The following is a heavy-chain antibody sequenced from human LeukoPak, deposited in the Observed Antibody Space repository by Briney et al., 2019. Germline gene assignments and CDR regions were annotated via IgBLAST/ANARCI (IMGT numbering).Heavy chain of an antibody. CDR3: ARLSVRGSPWLTH. J-gene: IGHJ4*02. D-gene: IGHD3-10*01. V-gene: IGHV4-38-2*02. CDR2: IYHSGST. CDR1: GYSISSGYY. Sequence: SETLSLTCTVSGYSISSGYYWGWIRQPPGKGLEWIGSIYHSGSTYYNPSLKSRVTISVDTSKNQFSLKLSSVTAADTAVYYCARLSVRGSPWLTHWGQGTLVTVSS.